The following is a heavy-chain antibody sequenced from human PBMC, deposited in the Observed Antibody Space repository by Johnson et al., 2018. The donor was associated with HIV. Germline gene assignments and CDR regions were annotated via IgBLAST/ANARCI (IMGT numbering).Heavy chain of an antibody. CDR2: ISSDGSGK. D-gene: IGHD4-17*01. Sequence: QMQLVESGGGLVKPGGSLRLPCAASGFTFSDYYMSWIRQAPGKGLEWVALISSDGSGKYYADSVKGRFTISRDNSKNTLYLQMNSLRAEDTAVYYCARVRPNPTVTTRGAAFDIWGQGTMVTVSS. CDR3: ARVRPNPTVTTRGAAFDI. J-gene: IGHJ3*02. V-gene: IGHV3-30*03. CDR1: GFTFSDYY.